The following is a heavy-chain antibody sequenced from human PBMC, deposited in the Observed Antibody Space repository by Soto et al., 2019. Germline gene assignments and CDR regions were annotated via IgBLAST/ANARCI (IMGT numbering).Heavy chain of an antibody. Sequence: QVQLQESGPGLVKPSQTLSLTCTVSGGSISSGGYYWSWIRQHPGKGLEWIGYIYYSGSTYYNPSLKSLVTIYVDTSKNQFSLKLSSVTAADTAVYYCAREWMKAAAYNWFEPWGKGTLVTVSS. V-gene: IGHV4-31*01. CDR1: GGSISSGGYY. CDR3: AREWMKAAAYNWFEP. D-gene: IGHD6-13*01. CDR2: IYYSGST. J-gene: IGHJ5*02.